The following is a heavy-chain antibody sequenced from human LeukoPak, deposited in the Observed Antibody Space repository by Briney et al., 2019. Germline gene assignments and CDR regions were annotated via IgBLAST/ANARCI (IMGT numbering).Heavy chain of an antibody. CDR3: AVYQELGAFDI. CDR2: IYYSGST. J-gene: IGHJ3*02. Sequence: SETLSLTCTVSGGSISSSSYYWGWIRQPPGKGLEWIGSIYYSGSTYYNPSLKSRVTISVDTSKNQSSLKLSSVTAADTAVYYCAVYQELGAFDIWGQGTMVTVSS. CDR1: GGSISSSSYY. V-gene: IGHV4-39*01. D-gene: IGHD3-10*01.